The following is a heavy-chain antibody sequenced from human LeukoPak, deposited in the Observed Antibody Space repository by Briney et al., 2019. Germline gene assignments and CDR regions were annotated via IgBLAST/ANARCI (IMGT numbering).Heavy chain of an antibody. CDR3: QKTAYDILTGPAAPTLFDY. D-gene: IGHD3-9*01. CDR1: GGPISSSNW. CDR2: IYHSGST. Sequence: PSGTLPLTCAASGGPISSSNWLSWVRQPPGKVLNWIGEIYHSGSTKYNPSLKSRVTISVDKSKNQFSLKLSSVTAADTVFFFKQKTAYDILTGPAAPTLFDYWGQGTLVTVSS. J-gene: IGHJ4*02. V-gene: IGHV4-4*02.